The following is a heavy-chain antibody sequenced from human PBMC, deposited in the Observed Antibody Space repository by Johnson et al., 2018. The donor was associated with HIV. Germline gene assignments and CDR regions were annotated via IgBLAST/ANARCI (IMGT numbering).Heavy chain of an antibody. CDR3: ARGTQQVVRVGSDAFDI. CDR1: GFTFSSYA. Sequence: QVQLVESGGGVVQPGRSLRLSCASSGFTFSSYAMHWVRQAPGKGLEWVAVISYDGSNKCYADSVKGRFTISRDNSKNTLYLQMNSLRAEDTAVYYCARGTQQVVRVGSDAFDIWGQGTMVTVSS. D-gene: IGHD4-23*01. J-gene: IGHJ3*02. CDR2: ISYDGSNK. V-gene: IGHV3-30*04.